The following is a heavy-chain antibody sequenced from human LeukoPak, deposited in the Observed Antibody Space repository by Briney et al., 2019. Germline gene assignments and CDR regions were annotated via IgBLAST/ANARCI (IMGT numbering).Heavy chain of an antibody. D-gene: IGHD2-2*01. J-gene: IGHJ4*02. Sequence: SETLSLTCTVSGGSISPYYWSWIRQPPGKGLEWIGYIYYSGSTNYNPCLKSRVTISVDTSKNQFSLRLSSVTAADTAVYYCARARGYCRSTSCSLDFGYWGQGTLVTVSS. CDR2: IYYSGST. CDR3: ARARGYCRSTSCSLDFGY. V-gene: IGHV4-59*01. CDR1: GGSISPYY.